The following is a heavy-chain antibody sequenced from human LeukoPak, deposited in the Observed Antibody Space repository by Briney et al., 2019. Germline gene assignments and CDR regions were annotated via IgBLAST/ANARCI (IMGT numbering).Heavy chain of an antibody. CDR1: GFTFSDYY. CDR2: ISSSGSTI. D-gene: IGHD2-2*01. Sequence: PGGSLRLSCAASGFTFSDYYMSWIRQAPGKGLEWVSYISSSGSTIYYADSVKGRFTISRDNAKNSLYLQMNSLRAEDTAVYYCPRDQCLDKLPYYYYYYGMDVWGQGTTVTVSS. CDR3: PRDQCLDKLPYYYYYYGMDV. J-gene: IGHJ6*02. V-gene: IGHV3-11*01.